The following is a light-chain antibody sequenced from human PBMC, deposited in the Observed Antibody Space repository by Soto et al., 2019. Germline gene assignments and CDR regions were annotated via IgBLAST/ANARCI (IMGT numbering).Light chain of an antibody. J-gene: IGKJ1*01. CDR2: DAS. Sequence: EIVLTQSPATLSLSPGDRATLWCRASQSVDAYLAWYQQRPGQSHRLLMFDASNRATGILTRFSGSGSGTDFTLTISSLEPEDFAVYYCQQRSTWSPTFGQGTKVEIK. CDR1: QSVDAY. CDR3: QQRSTWSPT. V-gene: IGKV3-11*01.